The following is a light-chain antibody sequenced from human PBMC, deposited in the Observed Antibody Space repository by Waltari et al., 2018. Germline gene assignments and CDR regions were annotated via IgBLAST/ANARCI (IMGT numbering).Light chain of an antibody. V-gene: IGKV1-39*01. CDR3: QQSYSSPPT. Sequence: DIKMTQSPSSLSASVGDRVTITCRASQSISSYLNWYQQQPGKAPKLLIYAASSLQSGVPSRFSCSGSGTDFTLTISSLQPEDFATYYCQQSYSSPPTFGQGTKVGLK. CDR1: QSISSY. J-gene: IGKJ1*01. CDR2: AAS.